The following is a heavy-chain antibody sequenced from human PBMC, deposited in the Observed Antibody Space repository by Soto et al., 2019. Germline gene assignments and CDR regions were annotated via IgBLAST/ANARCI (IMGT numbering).Heavy chain of an antibody. V-gene: IGHV4-34*01. Sequence: SETLSLTCAVYGGSFSGYYWSWIRQPPGKGLEWIGEINHSGSTNYNPSLKSRVTISVDTSKNQFSLKLSSVTAADTAVYYCARGGKIAAAGYYFDYWGRGTLVTVSS. CDR2: INHSGST. CDR1: GGSFSGYY. J-gene: IGHJ4*02. CDR3: ARGGKIAAAGYYFDY. D-gene: IGHD6-13*01.